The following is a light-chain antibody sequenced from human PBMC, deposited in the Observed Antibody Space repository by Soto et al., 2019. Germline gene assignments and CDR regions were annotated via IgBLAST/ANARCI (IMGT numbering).Light chain of an antibody. Sequence: QSVLNHPASVSGSPGQSITLSCTGTSSDVGGYNYVSWYQHHPGKSPKLIIHYVIYRPSCISNCFSGSKSGNTASLTISGLQAEDEADYYCSSYRSDTTYVFGTGTKVTVL. CDR3: SSYRSDTTYV. J-gene: IGLJ1*01. V-gene: IGLV2-14*03. CDR2: YVI. CDR1: SSDVGGYNY.